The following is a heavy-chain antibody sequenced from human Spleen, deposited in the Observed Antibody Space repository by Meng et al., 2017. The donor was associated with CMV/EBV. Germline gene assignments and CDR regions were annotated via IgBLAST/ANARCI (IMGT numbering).Heavy chain of an antibody. D-gene: IGHD2-2*01. CDR3: ERAPSLDIGVVPAAYYFDY. J-gene: IGHJ4*02. Sequence: TFSNYSRYWGRQWPGKGLEWVSMIAYDGTNKYYADSVKGRFTISRDNSKNTLYLQMGSLRGGDTAVYYCERAPSLDIGVVPAAYYFDYWGQGALVTVSS. CDR2: IAYDGTNK. CDR1: TFSNYS. V-gene: IGHV3-30-3*01.